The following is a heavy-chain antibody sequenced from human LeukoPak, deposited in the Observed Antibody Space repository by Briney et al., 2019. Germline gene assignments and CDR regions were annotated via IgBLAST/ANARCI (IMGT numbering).Heavy chain of an antibody. D-gene: IGHD3-9*01. CDR1: GFTFSSYA. CDR2: LSASGGLT. CDR3: AKPRYSYYYYMDV. V-gene: IGHV3-23*01. J-gene: IGHJ6*03. Sequence: GGSLRLSCAASGFTFSSYAMSWVRQAPGKGLEWVSGLSASGGLTYYADSVKGRFTIPRDNSKNTLYLQMNSLRAEDTAVYYCAKPRYSYYYYMDVWGKGTTVTISS.